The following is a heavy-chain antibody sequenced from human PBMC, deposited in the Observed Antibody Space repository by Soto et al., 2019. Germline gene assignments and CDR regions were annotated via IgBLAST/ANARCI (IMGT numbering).Heavy chain of an antibody. V-gene: IGHV1-69*12. CDR1: GGTFSSYA. CDR3: ARHVPAAGYYYGMDV. D-gene: IGHD2-2*01. J-gene: IGHJ6*02. Sequence: QVQLVQSGAEVKRPGSSVKVSCKASGGTFSSYAISWVRQAPGQGLEWMGGIIPIFGTPNYAQKFQGRVTITGEEPTSTAYMELTRLRSEDTAVYYCARHVPAAGYYYGMDVWGQGTTVTVSS. CDR2: IIPIFGTP.